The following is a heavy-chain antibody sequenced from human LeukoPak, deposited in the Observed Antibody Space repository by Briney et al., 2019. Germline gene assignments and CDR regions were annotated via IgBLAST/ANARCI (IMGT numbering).Heavy chain of an antibody. D-gene: IGHD3-22*01. CDR1: GYTFTSYD. J-gene: IGHJ4*02. Sequence: ASVKVSCKTSGYTFTSYDFNWVRRATGQGLEWMGWMNPNSGNTGYAQKFQGRVTMTRNTSLSTAYIELSSLRSDDTAMYYCARAMDSSGFYPFWYWGQGTLVTVSS. CDR3: ARAMDSSGFYPFWY. CDR2: MNPNSGNT. V-gene: IGHV1-8*01.